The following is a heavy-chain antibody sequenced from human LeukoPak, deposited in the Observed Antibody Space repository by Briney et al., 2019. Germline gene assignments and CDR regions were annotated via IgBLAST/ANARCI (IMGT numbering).Heavy chain of an antibody. D-gene: IGHD1-26*01. Sequence: SVKVSCKASGSTFSRSAISWVRQAPGQGLEWMGGVIPILGTTNYTQRFQDRVSIASDDSTSTSYMEFRNLRSVDTAVYYCARDDGSATMGFDSWGQGTLVTVSS. J-gene: IGHJ4*02. V-gene: IGHV1-69*01. CDR2: VIPILGTT. CDR1: GSTFSRSA. CDR3: ARDDGSATMGFDS.